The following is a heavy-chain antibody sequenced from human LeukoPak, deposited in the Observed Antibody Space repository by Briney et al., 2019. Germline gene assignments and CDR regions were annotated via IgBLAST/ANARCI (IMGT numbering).Heavy chain of an antibody. D-gene: IGHD5-24*01. CDR3: ARGQMAGY. V-gene: IGHV3-7*05. CDR2: IKPDGSEK. Sequence: GGSLRLSCAASGFPFSSYWMSWVRQAPGKGLEWVANIKPDGSEKSYVDSVKGRFTISRDNAKNSLYLQMNSLRAEDTAVYYCARGQMAGYWGQGALVTVSS. J-gene: IGHJ4*02. CDR1: GFPFSSYW.